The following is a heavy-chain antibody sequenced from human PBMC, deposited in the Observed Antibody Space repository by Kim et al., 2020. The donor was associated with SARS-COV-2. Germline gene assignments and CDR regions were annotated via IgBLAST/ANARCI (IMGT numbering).Heavy chain of an antibody. V-gene: IGHV1-3*01. CDR2: INAGNGNT. CDR1: GYTFTSYA. CDR3: ARAPWIRGVHFDY. J-gene: IGHJ4*02. D-gene: IGHD5-18*01. Sequence: ASVKVSCKASGYTFTSYAMHWVRQAPGQRLEWMGWINAGNGNTKYSQKFQGRVTITRDTSASTAYMELSSLRSEDTAVYYCARAPWIRGVHFDYWGQGTLVTVSS.